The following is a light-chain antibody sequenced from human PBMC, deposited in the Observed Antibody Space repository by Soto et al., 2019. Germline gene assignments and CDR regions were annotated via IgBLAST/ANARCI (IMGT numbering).Light chain of an antibody. CDR2: LGS. J-gene: IGKJ4*01. CDR3: AQGLQTPLT. Sequence: DVVMTQTPLSLSVAPGQPASISCRSSRSLLSSNGYNYLNWYLQKPGQSPQLLIYLGSNRASGVPDRFSGSGSGTDFTLKISRVEAEDVGVYYCAQGLQTPLTFGGGTKVDIK. V-gene: IGKV2-28*01. CDR1: RSLLSSNGYNY.